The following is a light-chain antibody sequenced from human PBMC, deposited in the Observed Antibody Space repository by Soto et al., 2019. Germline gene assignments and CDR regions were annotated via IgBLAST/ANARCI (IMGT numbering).Light chain of an antibody. CDR2: EVT. Sequence: QSALTQPASVSGSPGQSITISCTGTSSDVGGYNLVSWYQQHPGKVPKLLIYEVTERPSGVSNRFSGSKSGNTASLTISGLQAEDEADYYCYSKVVVSPPYVLFGGGTKLTVL. CDR1: SSDVGGYNL. CDR3: YSKVVVSPPYVL. J-gene: IGLJ2*01. V-gene: IGLV2-23*02.